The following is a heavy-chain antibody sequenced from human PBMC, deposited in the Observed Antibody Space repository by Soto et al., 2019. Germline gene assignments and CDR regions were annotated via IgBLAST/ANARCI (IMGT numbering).Heavy chain of an antibody. Sequence: QVQLQESGPGLVKPSETLSLTCTVSGGSISTYYWNWIRQSPGKGLEWIGYIHYSGRTNYNPSFESRVSVSVDTSKNQFSLKLTSVTDADTAIYCCATAGFGELLRAQFEYWGQGTLVTVSS. V-gene: IGHV4-59*01. CDR1: GGSISTYY. CDR3: ATAGFGELLRAQFEY. J-gene: IGHJ4*02. D-gene: IGHD3-10*01. CDR2: IHYSGRT.